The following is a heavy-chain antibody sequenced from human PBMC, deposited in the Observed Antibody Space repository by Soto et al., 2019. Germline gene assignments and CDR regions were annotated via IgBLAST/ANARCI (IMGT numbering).Heavy chain of an antibody. V-gene: IGHV3-7*01. D-gene: IGHD2-21*02. Sequence: EVQLVESGGGLVQPGGSLRLSCAASGFTFSSYWMSWVRQAPWKGLEWVANIKQDGSEKYYVDSVKGRFTISRDNAKNSLYLQMNSLRAEDTAVYYCARDPNVVVTATHYYYYYGMDVWGQGTTVTVSS. CDR1: GFTFSSYW. J-gene: IGHJ6*02. CDR2: IKQDGSEK. CDR3: ARDPNVVVTATHYYYYYGMDV.